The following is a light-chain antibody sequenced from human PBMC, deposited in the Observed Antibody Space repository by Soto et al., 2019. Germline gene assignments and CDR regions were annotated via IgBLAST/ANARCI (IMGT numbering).Light chain of an antibody. CDR3: QQRSNWPPIT. Sequence: EIVLTQSPATPSLSPWDRATLSCRASQSISSFLAWYQQKPGQPPRLLVYDASNRAAGIPARFSGSGSGTDFTLTISSLEPEDFAVYYCQQRSNWPPITFGQGTRLEIK. V-gene: IGKV3-11*01. CDR1: QSISSF. CDR2: DAS. J-gene: IGKJ5*01.